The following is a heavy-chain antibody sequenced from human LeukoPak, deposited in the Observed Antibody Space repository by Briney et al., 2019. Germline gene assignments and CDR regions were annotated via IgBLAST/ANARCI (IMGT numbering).Heavy chain of an antibody. CDR1: GYSITSGYY. V-gene: IGHV4-38-2*01. CDR3: ARARGHVAIPPAPPNYYMDV. Sequence: PSETLSLTCVVSGYSITSGYYWGWIRQSPEKGLEWIAVIYHSGSTYYNPSLKSRVTISVDTPKNQFSLKLSSVTAADTAVYYCARARGHVAIPPAPPNYYMDVWGKGTTVTVSS. D-gene: IGHD2-2*01. CDR2: IYHSGST. J-gene: IGHJ6*03.